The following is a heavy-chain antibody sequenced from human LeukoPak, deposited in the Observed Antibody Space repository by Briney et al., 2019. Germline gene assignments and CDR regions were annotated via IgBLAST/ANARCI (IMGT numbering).Heavy chain of an antibody. CDR3: ARGSSGYFDY. V-gene: IGHV4-30-2*01. J-gene: IGHJ4*02. D-gene: IGHD3-22*01. CDR1: GVSISSGGYS. CDR2: IYHSGST. Sequence: PSETLSLTCAVSGVSISSGGYSWSWIRQPPGKGLEWIGYIYHSGSTYYNPSLKSRVTISVDRSKNQFSLKLSSVTAADTAVYYCARGSSGYFDYWGQGTLVSVSS.